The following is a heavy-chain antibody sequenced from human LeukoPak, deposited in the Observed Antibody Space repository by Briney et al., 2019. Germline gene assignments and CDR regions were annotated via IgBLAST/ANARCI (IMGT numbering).Heavy chain of an antibody. CDR1: GFIFSSYA. CDR3: AKYSDSTGAHYFDY. J-gene: IGHJ4*02. D-gene: IGHD2/OR15-2a*01. V-gene: IGHV3-23*01. Sequence: GGSLRLSCAASGFIFSSYAMTWVRQAPGKGLEWVSTISGSGANTYYADSVKGRFTISRDNSKNTLSLQMNSLRVEDTALYYCAKYSDSTGAHYFDYWGQGTLVTVSS. CDR2: ISGSGANT.